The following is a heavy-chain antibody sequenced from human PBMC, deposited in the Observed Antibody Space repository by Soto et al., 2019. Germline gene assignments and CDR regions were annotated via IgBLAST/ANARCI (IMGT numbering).Heavy chain of an antibody. CDR3: AREVGTFYYHYGVDV. D-gene: IGHD2-21*02. J-gene: IGHJ6*02. V-gene: IGHV3-30-3*01. CDR2: ISFDGSNK. CDR1: GFTFSSYN. Sequence: QVQLVESGRGVVQPGRSLRLSCAASGFTFSSYNMNWVRQAPGKGLEWVTVISFDGSNKYYADSVKGRFTISRDNSKNTLYLQMDSLRPEDTAVYYCAREVGTFYYHYGVDVWGQGTTVAVSS.